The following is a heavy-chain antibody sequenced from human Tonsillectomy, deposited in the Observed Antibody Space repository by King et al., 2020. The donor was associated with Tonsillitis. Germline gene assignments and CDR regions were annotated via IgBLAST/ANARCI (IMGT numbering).Heavy chain of an antibody. D-gene: IGHD4-17*01. J-gene: IGHJ6*02. CDR1: GFTISAYG. CDR3: AKGLVAYGDYEGDYYYGMDV. CDR2: ISYDGTNK. V-gene: IGHV3-30*18. Sequence: VQLVESGGGVVQPGRSLRLSCAASGFTISAYGMHWVRQAPGKGLEWVAVISYDGTNKYYADSVKGRFTLSRDNSKNTLYLQMNSLRAEDTAVYYCAKGLVAYGDYEGDYYYGMDVWGQGTTVTVSS.